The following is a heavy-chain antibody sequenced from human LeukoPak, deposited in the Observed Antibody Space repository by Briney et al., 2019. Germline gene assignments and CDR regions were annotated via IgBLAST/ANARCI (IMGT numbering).Heavy chain of an antibody. D-gene: IGHD3-22*01. J-gene: IGHJ3*02. CDR3: ARDVVGITLDAFDI. Sequence: SETLSLTCTVSGGSISSYYWSWTRQPAGKGLEWIGRIYTSGSTNYNPSLKRRVTMSVDTSKNQFSLKLGSVTAADTAVYYCARDVVGITLDAFDIWGQGTMVTVSS. CDR1: GGSISSYY. CDR2: IYTSGST. V-gene: IGHV4-4*07.